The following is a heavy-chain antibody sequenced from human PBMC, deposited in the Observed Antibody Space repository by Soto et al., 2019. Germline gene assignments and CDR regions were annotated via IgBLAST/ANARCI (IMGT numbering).Heavy chain of an antibody. CDR3: ARDSRGELRNMVY. J-gene: IGHJ4*02. Sequence: GASVKVSCKASGYTFTSYAMHWVRQAPGQRLEWMGWINAGNGNTKYSQKFQGRVTITRDTSASTAYMELSSLRSEDTAVYYCARDSRGELRNMVYWGQGTLVTSPQ. V-gene: IGHV1-3*01. D-gene: IGHD1-26*01. CDR1: GYTFTSYA. CDR2: INAGNGNT.